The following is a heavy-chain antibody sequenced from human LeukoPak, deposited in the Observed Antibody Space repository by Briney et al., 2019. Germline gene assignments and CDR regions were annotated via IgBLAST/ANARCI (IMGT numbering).Heavy chain of an antibody. Sequence: SVKVSYKASGGTFSSYAISWVRQAPGQGLEWMGGIIPIFGTANYAQKFQGRVTITADKSTSTAYMELSSLRSEDTAVYYCARGSGGYSSSSLYYYYYMDVWGKGTTVTVSS. D-gene: IGHD6-6*01. J-gene: IGHJ6*03. CDR1: GGTFSSYA. CDR3: ARGSGGYSSSSLYYYYYMDV. V-gene: IGHV1-69*06. CDR2: IIPIFGTA.